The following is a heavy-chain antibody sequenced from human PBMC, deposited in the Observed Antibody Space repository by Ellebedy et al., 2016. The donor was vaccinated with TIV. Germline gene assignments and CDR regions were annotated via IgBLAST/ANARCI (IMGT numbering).Heavy chain of an antibody. V-gene: IGHV1-24*01. CDR1: GYTLTELS. J-gene: IGHJ4*02. D-gene: IGHD6-19*01. Sequence: AASVKVSCKVSGYTLTELSMHWARQAPGKGLEWMGGFDPEDGETIYAQKFQGRVTMTEDTSTDTAYMELSSLRSEDTAVYYCATAERYSSGWFLDYWGQGTLVTVSS. CDR3: ATAERYSSGWFLDY. CDR2: FDPEDGET.